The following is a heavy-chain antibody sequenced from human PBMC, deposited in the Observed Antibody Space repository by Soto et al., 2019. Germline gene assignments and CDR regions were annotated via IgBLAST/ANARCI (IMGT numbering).Heavy chain of an antibody. CDR2: IYHSGNS. CDR3: KRDPYIPEVPFDY. D-gene: IGHD2-21*01. V-gene: IGHV4-4*02. Sequence: SETLSLTCAVSGGSISSSNWWSWVRQPPGRGLEWIGEIYHSGNSNYNPSLKSRVTLSVDKSKNQFSLNLTSVTAADTAVYCAKRDPYIPEVPFDYWGQGTLVTVSS. J-gene: IGHJ4*02. CDR1: GGSISSSNW.